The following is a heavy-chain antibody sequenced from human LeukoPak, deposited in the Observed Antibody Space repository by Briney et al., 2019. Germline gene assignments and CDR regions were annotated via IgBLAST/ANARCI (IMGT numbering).Heavy chain of an antibody. V-gene: IGHV3-23*01. D-gene: IGHD5-24*01. CDR3: AKGNHEMATIDYGMDV. J-gene: IGHJ6*02. CDR2: ISGSGGST. CDR1: GFTFSSYA. Sequence: PGGSLRLSCAASGFTFSSYAMSWVRQAPGKGLEWVSAISGSGGSTYYADSVKGRFTISRDNSKNTLYLQMNSLRAEDTAVYYCAKGNHEMATIDYGMDVWGQGTTVTVSS.